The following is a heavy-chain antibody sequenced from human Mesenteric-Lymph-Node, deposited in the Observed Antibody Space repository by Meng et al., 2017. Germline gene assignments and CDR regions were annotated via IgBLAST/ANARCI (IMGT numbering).Heavy chain of an antibody. V-gene: IGHV3-74*01. D-gene: IGHD1-14*01. CDR2: ITSEGSST. CDR3: VRDGKGIDY. J-gene: IGHJ4*02. CDR1: GFTFSTYW. Sequence: GESLKISCAASGFTFSTYWMHWVRQAPGKGLVWVSRITSEGSSTTYADSVKGRFTISRDNPKNTLYLQMNSLRDDDTAVYYCVRDGKGIDYWGQGTLVTVSS.